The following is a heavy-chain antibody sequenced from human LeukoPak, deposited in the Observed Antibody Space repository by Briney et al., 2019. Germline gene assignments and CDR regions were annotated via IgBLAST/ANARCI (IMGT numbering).Heavy chain of an antibody. D-gene: IGHD6-6*01. V-gene: IGHV1-46*01. CDR2: INPTGGST. J-gene: IGHJ4*02. CDR3: ARTAARRFDY. Sequence: ASVKVSCKASGYTFPSYFMHWVRQAPGQGLEWMGIINPTGGSTTYAQKFQGRVTMTRGTSTSTVYMELNSLRSDDTAVYYCARTAARRFDYWGQGTLVTVSS. CDR1: GYTFPSYF.